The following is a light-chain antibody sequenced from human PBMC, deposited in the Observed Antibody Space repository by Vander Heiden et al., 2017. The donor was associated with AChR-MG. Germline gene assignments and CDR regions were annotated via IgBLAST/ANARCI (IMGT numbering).Light chain of an antibody. J-gene: IGLJ3*02. CDR2: KDS. CDR1: ALADQY. Sequence: SYELTQPPSVSVSPGQTARITCSADALADQYAYWYQQKPGQAPVLVIYKDSERPSGIPERFSGSSSGTIVTLTISGVQAEDEADYYCQSADSSGTWVFGGGTKLTVL. CDR3: QSADSSGTWV. V-gene: IGLV3-25*03.